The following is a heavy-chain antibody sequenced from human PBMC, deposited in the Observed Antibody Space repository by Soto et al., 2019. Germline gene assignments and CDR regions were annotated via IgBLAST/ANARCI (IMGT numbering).Heavy chain of an antibody. V-gene: IGHV4-4*02. J-gene: IGHJ4*02. Sequence: QVQLQESGPGLVKSSGTLTLTCSVSAGSISDNFWWSWVRQAPGKGLEWIGKMYHSGNIGYNPSLKSRITISLDTSKSQFSLILTSVTAADTAVYYCARGMGAADYWGQGTLVTISS. CDR3: ARGMGAADY. D-gene: IGHD3-16*01. CDR2: MYHSGNI. CDR1: AGSISDNFW.